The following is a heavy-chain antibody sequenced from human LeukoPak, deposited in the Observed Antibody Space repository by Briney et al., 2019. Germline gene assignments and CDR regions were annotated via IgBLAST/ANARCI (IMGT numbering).Heavy chain of an antibody. CDR2: IYYTGNT. CDR3: ARRSKAVAGLAFDI. CDR1: GGXISSYY. J-gene: IGHJ3*02. V-gene: IGHV4-59*08. Sequence: SETLSLTCTVSGGXISSYYCTWIRQPPGKGLEWIGYIYYTGNTNYNPSLKSRVTISVDTSKNHFSLKLSSVTAADTAVYYCARRSKAVAGLAFDIWGRGTMVTVSS. D-gene: IGHD6-19*01.